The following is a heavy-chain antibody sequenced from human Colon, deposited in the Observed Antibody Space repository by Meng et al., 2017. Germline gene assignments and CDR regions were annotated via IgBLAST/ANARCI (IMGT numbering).Heavy chain of an antibody. V-gene: IGHV4-4*02. CDR1: GVSISTTNW. J-gene: IGHJ4*02. CDR3: GTTDINYCPIHY. CDR2: IAHTGRT. D-gene: IGHD1/OR15-1a*01. Sequence: QMLLRESGPGLVKPSGTLSLTCAVSGVSISTTNWWTWFRQSPGKGLEWIGEIAHTGRTNYNRSPKSRVTVTMDTSKNHFSLNVTSVTAADTAVYYCGTTDINYCPIHYWGQGTLVTVSS.